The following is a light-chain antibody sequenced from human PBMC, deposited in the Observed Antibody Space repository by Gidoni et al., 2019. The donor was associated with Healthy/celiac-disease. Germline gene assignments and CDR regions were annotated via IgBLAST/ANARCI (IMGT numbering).Light chain of an antibody. CDR2: AAS. Sequence: FSASTGDRVTITCRASQGISSYLAWYQQKPGKAPKLLIYAASTLQSGVPSRFSGSGSGTDFTLTISCLQSEDFATYYCQQYYSYPPLTFGGGTKVEIK. CDR3: QQYYSYPPLT. J-gene: IGKJ4*01. V-gene: IGKV1-8*01. CDR1: QGISSY.